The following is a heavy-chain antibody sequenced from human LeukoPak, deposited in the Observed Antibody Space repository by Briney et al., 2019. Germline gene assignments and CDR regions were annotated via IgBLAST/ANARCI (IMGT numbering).Heavy chain of an antibody. V-gene: IGHV3-33*01. CDR2: IWYDGSNK. Sequence: GRSLRLSCAASGFTFSSYGMHWVRQAPGKGLEWVAVIWYDGSNKYYADSVKGRFTISRDNSKNTLYLQMNSLRAEDTAVYYCARANTYYYDSSGYYFDYWGQGTLVTVSS. CDR3: ARANTYYYDSSGYYFDY. CDR1: GFTFSSYG. D-gene: IGHD3-22*01. J-gene: IGHJ4*02.